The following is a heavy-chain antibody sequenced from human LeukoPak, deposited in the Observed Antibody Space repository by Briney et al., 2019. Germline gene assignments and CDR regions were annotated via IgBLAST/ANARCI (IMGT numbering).Heavy chain of an antibody. CDR2: IYHSGST. D-gene: IGHD3-22*01. Sequence: SSETLSLTCTVSGYSISSGYYWGWIRQPPGKGLEWIGSIYHSGSTYYNPSLKSRVTISVDTSKNQFSLKLSSVTAADTAVYYCARRSYYYDSSGFAGAFDIWGQGTMVTVSS. J-gene: IGHJ3*02. CDR3: ARRSYYYDSSGFAGAFDI. CDR1: GYSISSGYY. V-gene: IGHV4-38-2*02.